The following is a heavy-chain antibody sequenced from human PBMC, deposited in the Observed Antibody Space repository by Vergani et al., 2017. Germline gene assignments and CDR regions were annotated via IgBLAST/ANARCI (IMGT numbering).Heavy chain of an antibody. CDR2: INNDGHT. V-gene: IGHV4-34*02. D-gene: IGHD2-2*01. CDR1: GESFSSFY. J-gene: IGHJ6*02. CDR3: ARGKGYCSSTSCHSGLDV. Sequence: QVQLQQWGAGVVKPSGTLSLTCAVFGESFSSFYWSWIRQPPGKGLEWIGEINNDGHTNYNPSLESRVTVSRDTAKNQFSLNLMSVTAADTAVYYCARGKGYCSSTSCHSGLDVWGQGTTVTVSS.